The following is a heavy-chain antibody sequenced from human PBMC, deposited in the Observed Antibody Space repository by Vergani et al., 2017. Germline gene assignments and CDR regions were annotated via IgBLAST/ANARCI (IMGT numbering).Heavy chain of an antibody. D-gene: IGHD4-23*01. Sequence: EVQLLESGGGLVQPGGSLRLSCAASGFTFSISSMSWVRQAPGKVLEWVSVISGSGGSTYYADSVKGRFTISRDKSKHTLYLQMNSLRAEDTAVYYCAKDLYYGGNAGGRYWGQGTLVTVSS. J-gene: IGHJ4*02. CDR2: ISGSGGST. CDR3: AKDLYYGGNAGGRY. V-gene: IGHV3-23*01. CDR1: GFTFSISS.